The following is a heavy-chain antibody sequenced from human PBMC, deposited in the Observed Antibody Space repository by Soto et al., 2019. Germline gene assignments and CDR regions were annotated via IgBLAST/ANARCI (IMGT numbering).Heavy chain of an antibody. D-gene: IGHD3-10*01. CDR3: AHSGYYYGSGRSYYGMDV. CDR2: IYWDDDK. J-gene: IGHJ6*02. CDR1: GFSLSTSGVG. V-gene: IGHV2-5*02. Sequence: QITLKESGPTLVKPTQTLTLTCTFSGFSLSTSGVGVGWIRQPPGKALEWLALIYWDDDKRYSPSLKSRLTITKDXXKXQXXLTMTNMDPVDTATYYCAHSGYYYGSGRSYYGMDVWGQGTTVTVSS.